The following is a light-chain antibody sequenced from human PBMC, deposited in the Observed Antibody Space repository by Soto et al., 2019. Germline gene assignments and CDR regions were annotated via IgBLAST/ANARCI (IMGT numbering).Light chain of an antibody. Sequence: ESVWTQSPGARPLGQEERSTLSPRARKSVSSSYLAWYQQKPGQAPRLLIYGASSRATGIPDRFSGSGSGTDFTLTISRLEPEDFAVYYCQQYGSSPPNTFGQGTRLEIK. J-gene: IGKJ5*01. CDR1: KSVSSSY. CDR2: GAS. CDR3: QQYGSSPPNT. V-gene: IGKV3-20*01.